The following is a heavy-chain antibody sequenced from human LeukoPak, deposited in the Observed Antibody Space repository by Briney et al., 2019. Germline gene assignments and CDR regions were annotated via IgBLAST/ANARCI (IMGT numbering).Heavy chain of an antibody. CDR2: ISGSGVGT. Sequence: GGSLRLSCAASGFTFSNYAMIWVRQAPGKGLEWVSGISGSGVGTYYADSVEGRFTISRDNSRNMLYLQMNSLRADDTAIYYCAERGGDYWGQGTLVTVSS. CDR1: GFTFSNYA. D-gene: IGHD1-26*01. V-gene: IGHV3-23*01. CDR3: AERGGDY. J-gene: IGHJ4*02.